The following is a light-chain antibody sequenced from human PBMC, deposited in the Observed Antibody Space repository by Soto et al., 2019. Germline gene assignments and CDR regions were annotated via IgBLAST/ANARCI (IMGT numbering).Light chain of an antibody. CDR1: SSNIGGNS. CDR3: GSWDSSLSAYV. CDR2: DDN. J-gene: IGLJ1*01. Sequence: QSVLTQPPSVSAAPGQKVTISCSGSSSNIGGNSVSWYQQLPGTAPKLLIYDDNKRPSGIPDRFSGSKSGTSATLGITGFQTGDEADYYCGSWDSSLSAYVFGTVTKVNVL. V-gene: IGLV1-51*01.